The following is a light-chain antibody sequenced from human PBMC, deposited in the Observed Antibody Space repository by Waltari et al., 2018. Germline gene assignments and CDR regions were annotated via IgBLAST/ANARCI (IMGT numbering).Light chain of an antibody. V-gene: IGLV2-23*01. Sequence: QSALTQPASVSGSPGQSISISCSGTSGDVEIYTLVSWYQQHPGKAPQLLIYATTKRPSGVSDRFSGSTSGNTAYLTVSGLQAEDESDYYCCSYAGSSTFVFGSGTRVTV. CDR2: ATT. CDR3: CSYAGSSTFV. J-gene: IGLJ1*01. CDR1: SGDVEIYTL.